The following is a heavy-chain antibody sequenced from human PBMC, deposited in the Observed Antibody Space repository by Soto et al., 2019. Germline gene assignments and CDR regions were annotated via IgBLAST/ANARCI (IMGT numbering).Heavy chain of an antibody. D-gene: IGHD2-2*01. CDR2: ISAYNGNT. J-gene: IGHJ5*02. Sequence: ASVKVSCKASGYTFTSYGISWVRQAPGQGLEWMGWISAYNGNTNYAQKLQGRVTMTTDTSTSTAYMELRSLRSDDTAVYYCARDVVEASPIQRYCSSTSCFGMSVWFDPWGKGTLVTVSS. CDR1: GYTFTSYG. V-gene: IGHV1-18*01. CDR3: ARDVVEASPIQRYCSSTSCFGMSVWFDP.